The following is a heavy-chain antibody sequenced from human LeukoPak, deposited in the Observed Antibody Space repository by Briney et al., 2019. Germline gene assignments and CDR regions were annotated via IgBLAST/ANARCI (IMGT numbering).Heavy chain of an antibody. CDR2: VSAANNP. J-gene: IGHJ4*02. CDR3: AMSVEMPPIPSFDY. Sequence: GASVKVSCKPSGYIFTPHHIHWMRQAPGQGLELLGWVSAANNPEYSQKFQGRVVITRDASATTSYLELNSLRSEDTAVYYCAMSVEMPPIPSFDYWGQGTLVTASS. CDR1: GYIFTPHH. D-gene: IGHD5-24*01. V-gene: IGHV1-3*01.